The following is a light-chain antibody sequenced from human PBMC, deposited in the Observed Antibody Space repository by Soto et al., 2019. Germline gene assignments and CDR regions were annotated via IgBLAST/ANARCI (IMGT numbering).Light chain of an antibody. J-gene: IGLJ1*01. V-gene: IGLV1-51*01. CDR3: GTWDNSLSAYV. CDR2: DNN. CDR1: SSNIGDNY. Sequence: QSVLTQPPSVSAARGQKVTISCSGSSSNIGDNYVSWYQQLPGTAPKLLIYDNNKRPSGIPDRFSGSKSGTSATLGITGLQTGDEADYYCGTWDNSLSAYVFGTGTKLTVL.